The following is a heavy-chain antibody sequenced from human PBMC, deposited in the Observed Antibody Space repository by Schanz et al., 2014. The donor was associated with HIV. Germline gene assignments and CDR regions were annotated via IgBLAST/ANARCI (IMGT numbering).Heavy chain of an antibody. CDR1: GFTFSNYA. Sequence: VQLLESGGGLVQPGGSLRLSCEASGFTFSNYAMSWVRQAPGKGLEWIGYIYYSGSTNYNPSLKSRVTISVDTSKNQFSLKLTSVTAADTAVFYCARGRNYDILTGYGYYFDYWGQGTLVTVSS. D-gene: IGHD3-9*01. V-gene: IGHV4-59*01. CDR2: IYYSGST. CDR3: ARGRNYDILTGYGYYFDY. J-gene: IGHJ4*02.